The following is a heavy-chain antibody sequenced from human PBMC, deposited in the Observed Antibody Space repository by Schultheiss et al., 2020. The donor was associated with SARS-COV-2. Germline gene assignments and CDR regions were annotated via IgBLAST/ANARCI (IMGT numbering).Heavy chain of an antibody. CDR2: IIPILGIA. Sequence: KISCKASGGTFSSYTISWVRQAPGQGLEWMGRIIPILGIANYAQKFQGRVTITADKSTSTAYMELSSLRAEDTAVYYCAKDESIVLVVYAPAFDIWGQGTMVTVSS. D-gene: IGHD2-8*02. CDR1: GGTFSSYT. V-gene: IGHV1-69*04. CDR3: AKDESIVLVVYAPAFDI. J-gene: IGHJ3*02.